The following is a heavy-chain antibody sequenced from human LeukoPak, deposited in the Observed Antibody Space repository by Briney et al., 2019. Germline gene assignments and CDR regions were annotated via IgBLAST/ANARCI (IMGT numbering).Heavy chain of an antibody. CDR1: GFTVSSNY. Sequence: GGSLRLSCAASGFTVSSNYMSWVRQAPGKGLEWVSVIYSGGSTYYADSVKGRFTISRDNSKNTLYLQMNSLRAEDTAVYYRARDSIAAQAFDYWGQGTLVTVSS. D-gene: IGHD6-13*01. V-gene: IGHV3-53*01. CDR2: IYSGGST. J-gene: IGHJ4*02. CDR3: ARDSIAAQAFDY.